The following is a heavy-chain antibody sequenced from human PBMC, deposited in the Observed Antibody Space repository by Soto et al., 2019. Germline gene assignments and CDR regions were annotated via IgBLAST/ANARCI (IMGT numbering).Heavy chain of an antibody. CDR3: ARQRPNDAYDF. CDR2: IYYSGST. V-gene: IGHV4-59*08. D-gene: IGHD6-25*01. CDR1: GGSISSYY. Sequence: SETLSLTCTVSGGSISSYYWSWIRQPPGKGLEWIGYIYYSGSTNYNPSLKSRVTISVDTSKNQFSLKLSSVTAADTALYYCARQRPNDAYDFSSQRTTDPVSS. J-gene: IGHJ3*01.